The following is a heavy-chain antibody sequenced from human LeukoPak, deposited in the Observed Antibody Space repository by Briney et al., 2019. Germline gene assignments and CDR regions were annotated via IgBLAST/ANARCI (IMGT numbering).Heavy chain of an antibody. Sequence: GGSLRLSCAASGFTFSSYTINWVRQAPGKGLEWVSSISSIGTYIYYADSVKGRFTISRDNAKNSPSLQMNSLRAEDTAVYYCARLGGYPNYFIDYWGQGTLVTVSS. D-gene: IGHD3-9*01. CDR2: ISSIGTYI. CDR3: ARLGGYPNYFIDY. J-gene: IGHJ4*02. CDR1: GFTFSSYT. V-gene: IGHV3-21*01.